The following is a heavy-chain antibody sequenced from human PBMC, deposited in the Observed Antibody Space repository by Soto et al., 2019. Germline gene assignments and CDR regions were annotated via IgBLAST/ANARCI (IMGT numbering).Heavy chain of an antibody. J-gene: IGHJ4*02. CDR2: IYPGYSEP. V-gene: IGHV5-51*01. CDR3: ARHFGSHFDF. CDR1: GYTFASYW. D-gene: IGHD3-10*01. Sequence: EVQLLQSGGEVKKPGESLKIFCKASGYTFASYWIGWVRQMPEKGLVWMGIIYPGYSEPTYDPSFEGQVTMSADKSTNSAYLHWRSLKASDTAIYYCARHFGSHFDFWGQGTLVSVSS.